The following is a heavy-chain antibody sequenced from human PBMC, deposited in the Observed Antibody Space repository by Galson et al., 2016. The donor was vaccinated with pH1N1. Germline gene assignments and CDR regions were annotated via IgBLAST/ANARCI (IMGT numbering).Heavy chain of an antibody. CDR2: TYSGGTT. V-gene: IGHV3-53*01. CDR3: ARRYFDY. J-gene: IGHJ4*02. CDR1: GFSVTNNY. Sequence: SLRLSCAASGFSVTNNYVAWVRQAPGKGLEWVSLTYSGGTTDYAAPVKGRFTISRDSAENTLYLQMNSLRAEDTAVYYCARRYFDYWGQGTLVTVSS.